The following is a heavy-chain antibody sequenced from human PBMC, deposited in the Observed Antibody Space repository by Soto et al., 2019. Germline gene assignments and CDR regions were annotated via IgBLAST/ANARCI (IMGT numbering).Heavy chain of an antibody. J-gene: IGHJ3*01. CDR1: GGTFSSYA. CDR3: ARTVQLAEAGIDAFDL. V-gene: IGHV1-69*06. D-gene: IGHD6-19*01. CDR2: IIPIFGTA. Sequence: QVQLVQSGAEVKKPGSSVKVSCKASGGTFSSYAISWVRQAPGQGLEWMGGIIPIFGTANYAQKFQGRVTITADKYTCTAHMELSSLRGEDTAVYYCARTVQLAEAGIDAFDLWGQGTMVTGSS.